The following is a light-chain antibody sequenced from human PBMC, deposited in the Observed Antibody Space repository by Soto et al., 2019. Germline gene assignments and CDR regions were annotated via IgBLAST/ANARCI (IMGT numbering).Light chain of an antibody. CDR3: SSYTSSSAPWV. CDR2: EVS. CDR1: SSDVGGYNY. J-gene: IGLJ3*02. V-gene: IGLV2-14*01. Sequence: QSALTQPASVSGSPGQSITISCTGTSSDVGGYNYVSWYQQHPDKAPKLMIYEVSNRPSGVSNRFSDSKSGNTASLTFSGLQAEDEADYYCSSYTSSSAPWVFGGGSKLTVL.